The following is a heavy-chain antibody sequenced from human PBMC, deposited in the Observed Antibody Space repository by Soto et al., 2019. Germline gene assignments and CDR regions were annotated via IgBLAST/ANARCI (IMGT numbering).Heavy chain of an antibody. Sequence: SETLSLTCTVSGGSISSSGYFWGWIRQPPGKGLEWIGSMYHSGITYYNLSLKSRVTISVDTSKNQLSLKLSSATAADTAVYYCARPMYSTSAQLYYGMDVWGQGTTVTVSS. D-gene: IGHD6-6*01. CDR3: ARPMYSTSAQLYYGMDV. J-gene: IGHJ6*02. CDR1: GGSISSSGYF. CDR2: MYHSGIT. V-gene: IGHV4-39*07.